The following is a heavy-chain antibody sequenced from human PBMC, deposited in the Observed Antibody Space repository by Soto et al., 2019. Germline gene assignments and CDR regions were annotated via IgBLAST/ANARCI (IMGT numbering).Heavy chain of an antibody. Sequence: PGGSLRLSCVASGFNLSSHVMHWARQAPGKGLEWVAVIWYDGSNKYYADSVKGRFTISRDNSKNTLYLQANSLRAEDTSVYYCAREGFCSTTSCPHDFWGQGTLVTVSS. V-gene: IGHV3-33*01. CDR3: AREGFCSTTSCPHDF. CDR2: IWYDGSNK. CDR1: GFNLSSHV. J-gene: IGHJ4*02. D-gene: IGHD2-2*01.